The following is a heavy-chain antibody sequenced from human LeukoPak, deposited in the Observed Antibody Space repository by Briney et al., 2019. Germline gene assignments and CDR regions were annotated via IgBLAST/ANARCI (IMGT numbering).Heavy chain of an antibody. J-gene: IGHJ3*02. CDR3: ARDPGDGYNYGTAFDI. Sequence: SQTLSLTCTVSGGSLSSGDYYWSWIRQPPGKGLEWIGYIYYRGSTYYNPSLKSRVTISVDTSKNQFSLKLSSVTAADTAVYYCARDPGDGYNYGTAFDIWGQGTMVTVSS. CDR1: GGSLSSGDYY. D-gene: IGHD5-24*01. CDR2: IYYRGST. V-gene: IGHV4-30-4*08.